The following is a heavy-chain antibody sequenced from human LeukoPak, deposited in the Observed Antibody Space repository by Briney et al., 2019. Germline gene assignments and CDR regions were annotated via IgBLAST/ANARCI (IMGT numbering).Heavy chain of an antibody. Sequence: GGSLRLSCAASGFTFSSYWMSWVRQAPGQGLEGVANIKQDGSEKYYVDSVKGRFTISRDNAKNSLYLQMNSLRAEDTAVYYCARDRRVLRFLEWFKYFDYWGQGTLVTVSS. J-gene: IGHJ4*02. V-gene: IGHV3-7*01. CDR2: IKQDGSEK. CDR1: GFTFSSYW. CDR3: ARDRRVLRFLEWFKYFDY. D-gene: IGHD3-3*01.